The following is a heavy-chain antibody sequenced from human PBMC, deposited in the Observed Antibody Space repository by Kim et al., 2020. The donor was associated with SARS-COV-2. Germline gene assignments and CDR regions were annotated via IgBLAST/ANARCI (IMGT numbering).Heavy chain of an antibody. J-gene: IGHJ5*02. CDR1: GYTFTSYA. CDR2: INTNTGNP. Sequence: ASVKVSCKASGYTFTSYAMNWVRQAPGQGLEWMGWINTNTGNPTYAQGFTGRFVFSLDTSVSTAYLQISSLKAEDTAVYYCAETAGVRGVIEGWFDPWGQGTLVTVSS. D-gene: IGHD3-10*01. V-gene: IGHV7-4-1*02. CDR3: AETAGVRGVIEGWFDP.